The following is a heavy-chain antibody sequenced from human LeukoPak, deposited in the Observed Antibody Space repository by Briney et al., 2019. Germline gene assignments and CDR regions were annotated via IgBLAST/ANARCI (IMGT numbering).Heavy chain of an antibody. J-gene: IGHJ6*03. D-gene: IGHD3-10*01. CDR3: AKGGETYMDV. CDR2: IWYDGSNK. Sequence: GGSLRLSCAASGFTFSSYGMHWVRQAPGKGLEWVGAIWYDGSNKYYADSVKGRFTISRDNSKNTLYLQMNSLRAEDTAVYYCAKGGETYMDVWGKGTTVTVSS. V-gene: IGHV3-33*06. CDR1: GFTFSSYG.